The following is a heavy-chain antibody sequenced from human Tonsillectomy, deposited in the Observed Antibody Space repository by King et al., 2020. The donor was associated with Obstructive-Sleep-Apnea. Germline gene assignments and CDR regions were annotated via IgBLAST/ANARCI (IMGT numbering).Heavy chain of an antibody. CDR2: IYYSGST. CDR3: ASMVEMATNYFDY. Sequence: VQLQESGPGLVKPSETLSLTCTVSGASISSFYWSWIRQPPGKGLEWIGYIYYSGSTSYNPSLTGRVTMSVDTSKDRFSLKLSSVTAADTAVYYCASMVEMATNYFDYWGQGTLVTVSS. CDR1: GASISSFY. D-gene: IGHD5-24*01. V-gene: IGHV4-59*01. J-gene: IGHJ4*02.